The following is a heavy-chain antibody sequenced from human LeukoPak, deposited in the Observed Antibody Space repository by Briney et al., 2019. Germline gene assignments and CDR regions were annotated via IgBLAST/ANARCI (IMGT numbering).Heavy chain of an antibody. V-gene: IGHV3-48*04. Sequence: GGSLRLSCAASGFTFSSYGMHWVRQAPGKGLEWVSYISSSGNLIHYADSVKGRFTFSRDNARNSLYLQMNSLRADDTAIYYCAREGGWNDFDYWGQGTLVTVSS. CDR2: ISSSGNLI. J-gene: IGHJ4*02. CDR3: AREGGWNDFDY. D-gene: IGHD1-1*01. CDR1: GFTFSSYG.